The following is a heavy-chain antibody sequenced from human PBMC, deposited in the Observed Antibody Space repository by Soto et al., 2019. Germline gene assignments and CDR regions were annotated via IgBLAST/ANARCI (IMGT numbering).Heavy chain of an antibody. V-gene: IGHV1-2*02. CDR2: INPNNGGT. J-gene: IGHJ2*01. CDR1: GYTFTSYY. CDR3: ARATVHWYFDL. Sequence: GASVKVSCKASGYTFTSYYMHWVRQAPGQGLEWMGRINPNNGGTNYAQRFRGRVTMTRDTSTSTVYMELSSLRSEDTAVYYCARATVHWYFDLWGRGTLVTVSS.